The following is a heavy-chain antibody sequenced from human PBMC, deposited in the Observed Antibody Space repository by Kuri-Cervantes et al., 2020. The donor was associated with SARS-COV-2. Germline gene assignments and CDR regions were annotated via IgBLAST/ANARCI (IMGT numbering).Heavy chain of an antibody. CDR2: ISSSTSYI. J-gene: IGHJ3*02. Sequence: GESLKISCAASGFTFSSYSINWVRQAPGKGLEWVSSISSSTSYIYYEDSVKGRFTISGDNAKNSLYLQMNSLRAEDTAIYYCARDRSSNWFSTRVAFDIWGQGTMVTVSS. CDR1: GFTFSSYS. V-gene: IGHV3-21*01. CDR3: ARDRSSNWFSTRVAFDI. D-gene: IGHD6-13*01.